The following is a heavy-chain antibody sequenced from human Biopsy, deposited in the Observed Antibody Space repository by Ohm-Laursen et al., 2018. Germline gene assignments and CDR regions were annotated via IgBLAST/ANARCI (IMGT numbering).Heavy chain of an antibody. V-gene: IGHV1-2*02. CDR2: INPNSGVT. CDR3: ARDPRYGYGSYFDY. D-gene: IGHD3-10*01. Sequence: ASVKVSCKASGYTFTGYSMHWVRQAPGQGLEWMGWINPNSGVTNYAQRFQVRVTMTRDTSISTAYMELSRLRSDDTAVYYCARDPRYGYGSYFDYWGQGTLVAVSS. J-gene: IGHJ4*02. CDR1: GYTFTGYS.